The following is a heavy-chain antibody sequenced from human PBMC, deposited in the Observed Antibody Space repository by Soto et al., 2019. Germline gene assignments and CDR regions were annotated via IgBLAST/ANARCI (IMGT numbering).Heavy chain of an antibody. Sequence: GGSLRLSCAASGFTFSSYAMHWVRQAPGKGLEWVAVISYDGSNKYYADSVKGRFTISRDNSKNTLYLQMNSLRAEDTAVYYCASPHDSSGFYFDYWGQGTLVTVSS. J-gene: IGHJ4*02. CDR2: ISYDGSNK. CDR1: GFTFSSYA. V-gene: IGHV3-30-3*01. D-gene: IGHD3-22*01. CDR3: ASPHDSSGFYFDY.